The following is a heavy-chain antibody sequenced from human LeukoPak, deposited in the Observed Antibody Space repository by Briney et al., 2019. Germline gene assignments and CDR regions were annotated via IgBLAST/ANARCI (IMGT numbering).Heavy chain of an antibody. V-gene: IGHV3-30*02. CDR1: GFTFSSYG. CDR3: AKDMESAYDCSGYYSPFDS. CDR2: IWYDGSNK. D-gene: IGHD3-22*01. Sequence: GGSLRLSYAASGFTFSSYGMHWVRQAPGKGLEWVAFIWYDGSNKYYTDSVKGRFTISRDNSKNTLYLQMNSLRAEDTAVYYCAKDMESAYDCSGYYSPFDSWAQGTLVTVSS. J-gene: IGHJ4*02.